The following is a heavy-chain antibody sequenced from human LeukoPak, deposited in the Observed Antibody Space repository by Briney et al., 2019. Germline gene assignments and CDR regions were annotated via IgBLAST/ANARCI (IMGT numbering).Heavy chain of an antibody. CDR3: ARDQLQGHPDYGDYGRFDP. V-gene: IGHV4-59*01. J-gene: IGHJ5*02. D-gene: IGHD4-17*01. CDR1: GGSISGYY. Sequence: SETLSLTCSVSGGSISGYYWTWIRQPPGKRLEWIGYIFYSGSTNYNPSLRSRVTMSVDTSKNQFSLKLTSVTAADTAVYYCARDQLQGHPDYGDYGRFDPWGQGTLVTVSS. CDR2: IFYSGST.